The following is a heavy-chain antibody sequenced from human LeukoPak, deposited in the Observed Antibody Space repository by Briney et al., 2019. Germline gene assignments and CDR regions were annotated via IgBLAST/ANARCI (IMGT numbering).Heavy chain of an antibody. D-gene: IGHD6-19*01. CDR1: GGSFSGYY. J-gene: IGHJ4*02. V-gene: IGHV4-34*01. Sequence: SETLSLTCAVYGGSFSGYYWSWIRQPPGKGLEWIGEINHSGSTNYNPSLKSRVTISVDTPKNQFSLKLSSVTAADTAVYYCARGEGIAVAGTLLLFDYWGQGTLVTVSS. CDR2: INHSGST. CDR3: ARGEGIAVAGTLLLFDY.